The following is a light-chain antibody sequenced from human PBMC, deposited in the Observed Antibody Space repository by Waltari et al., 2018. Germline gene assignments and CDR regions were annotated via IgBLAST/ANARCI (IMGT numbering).Light chain of an antibody. J-gene: IGKJ1*01. CDR2: ASS. V-gene: IGKV1-6*01. Sequence: AIQMTQSPSSLSASVGDRVTITCRASQGIRNDLGWYQQKPGKAPKLLIYASSSLQSGVPSRFSGSGSGTDFTLTISSLQHEDFATYYCLQDYNYPRTFGQGTKVEIK. CDR3: LQDYNYPRT. CDR1: QGIRND.